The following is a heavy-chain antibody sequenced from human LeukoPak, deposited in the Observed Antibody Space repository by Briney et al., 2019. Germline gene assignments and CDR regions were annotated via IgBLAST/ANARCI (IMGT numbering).Heavy chain of an antibody. CDR2: ISWNSGSI. D-gene: IGHD3-22*01. CDR1: GFTFDDYA. CDR3: AKGPWYYYDSSGYYDY. V-gene: IGHV3-9*01. J-gene: IGHJ4*02. Sequence: PGRSLRLSCAASGFTFDDYAMHWVRQAPAKGLEWVSGISWNSGSIGYADSVKGRFTISRDNAKNSLYLQMNSLRAEDTALYYCAKGPWYYYDSSGYYDYWGQGTLVTVSS.